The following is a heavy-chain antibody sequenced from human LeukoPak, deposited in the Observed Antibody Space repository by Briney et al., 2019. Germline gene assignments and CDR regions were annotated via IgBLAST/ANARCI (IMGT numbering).Heavy chain of an antibody. V-gene: IGHV3-74*01. Sequence: GGSLRLSCAASGFSFSSYWMHWVRQAPGKGPVWVSLISNDESTIIYADSMKGRFTISRDNAKNTLYLQMSSLRAEDTAVYYCARDVGTWGQGTLVTVSS. D-gene: IGHD7-27*01. J-gene: IGHJ5*02. CDR1: GFSFSSYW. CDR3: ARDVGT. CDR2: ISNDESTI.